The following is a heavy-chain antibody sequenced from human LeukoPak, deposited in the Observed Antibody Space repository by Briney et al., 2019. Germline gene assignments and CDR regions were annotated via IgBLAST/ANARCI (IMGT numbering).Heavy chain of an antibody. Sequence: PGGSLRLSCVASGLAFRNYAMTCVRQAPGKGLEWVSVIRGSGGDIRYADSVKGRFTISRDNSVNTLYLQMNSLRAEDTAVYYCGKDPNGDYIGAFDFWGQGTMVTVSS. CDR3: GKDPNGDYIGAFDF. D-gene: IGHD4-17*01. V-gene: IGHV3-23*01. CDR2: IRGSGGDI. J-gene: IGHJ3*01. CDR1: GLAFRNYA.